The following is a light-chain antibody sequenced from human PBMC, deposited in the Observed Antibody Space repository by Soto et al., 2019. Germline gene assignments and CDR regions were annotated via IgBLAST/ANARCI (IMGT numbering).Light chain of an antibody. CDR3: SSYTSSTTGAVVL. J-gene: IGLJ2*01. V-gene: IGLV2-14*01. CDR1: SSDVGGENY. CDR2: EVS. Sequence: QSVLTQPASVSGSPGQSIAISCTGTSSDVGGENYVSWYQQHPGKAPKVIIYEVSNRPSGVSNRFSGSKSGNTASLTISGLQAEDEGDYYCSSYTSSTTGAVVLFGGGTKLTVL.